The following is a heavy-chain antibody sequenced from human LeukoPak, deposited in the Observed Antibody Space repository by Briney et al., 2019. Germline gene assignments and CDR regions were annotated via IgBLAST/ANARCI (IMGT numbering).Heavy chain of an antibody. V-gene: IGHV1-2*06. J-gene: IGHJ4*02. CDR3: ARDPVIAAAGTTHDY. Sequence: ASVKVSSKASGYTFTGYYMHWVRQAPGQGLEWMGRINPNSGGTNYAQKFQGRVTMTRDTSISTAYMELSRLRSDDTAVYYCARDPVIAAAGTTHDYWGQGTLVTVSS. CDR1: GYTFTGYY. CDR2: INPNSGGT. D-gene: IGHD6-13*01.